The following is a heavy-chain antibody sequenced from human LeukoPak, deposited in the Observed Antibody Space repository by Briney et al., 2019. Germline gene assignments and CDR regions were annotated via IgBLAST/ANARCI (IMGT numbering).Heavy chain of an antibody. V-gene: IGHV5-51*01. Sequence: GESLKISCKGSGYSFTNYWIGWVRQMPGKGLEWMGIIYPGDSDTRYSPSFQGQVTISADKSIRTAYLQWSSLKASDTAMYYCARSQGYCSGDSCLQGDWFDPWGQGTLVTVSS. J-gene: IGHJ5*02. CDR3: ARSQGYCSGDSCLQGDWFDP. CDR1: GYSFTNYW. CDR2: IYPGDSDT. D-gene: IGHD2-15*01.